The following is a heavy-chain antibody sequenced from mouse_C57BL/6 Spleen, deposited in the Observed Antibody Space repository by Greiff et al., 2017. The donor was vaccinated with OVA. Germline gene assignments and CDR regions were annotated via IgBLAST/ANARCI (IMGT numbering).Heavy chain of an antibody. CDR3: ASSHYYGSSYPAY. V-gene: IGHV7-3*01. CDR2: IRNKANGYTT. Sequence: DVMLVESGGGLVQPGGSLSLSCAASGFTFTDYYMSWVRQPPGKALEWLGFIRNKANGYTTEYSASVKGRFTISRDNSQSILYLQMNALRAEDSATYYCASSHYYGSSYPAYWGQGTTLTVSS. D-gene: IGHD1-1*01. CDR1: GFTFTDYY. J-gene: IGHJ2*01.